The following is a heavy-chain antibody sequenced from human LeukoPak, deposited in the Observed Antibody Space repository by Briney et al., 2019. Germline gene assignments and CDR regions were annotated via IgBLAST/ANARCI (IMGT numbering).Heavy chain of an antibody. J-gene: IGHJ3*02. CDR2: IYYSGST. CDR1: GGSISSGDYY. D-gene: IGHD3-3*01. V-gene: IGHV4-30-4*08. Sequence: PSQTLSLTCTVSGGSISSGDYYWSWIRQPPGKGLEWIGYIYYSGSTYYNPSLKSRVTISVDTSKNQFSLKLSSVTAADTAVYYCARDYDFWSGYYVGRDAFDTWGQGTMVTASS. CDR3: ARDYDFWSGYYVGRDAFDT.